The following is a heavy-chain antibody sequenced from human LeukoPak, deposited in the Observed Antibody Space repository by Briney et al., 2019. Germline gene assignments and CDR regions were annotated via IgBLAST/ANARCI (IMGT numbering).Heavy chain of an antibody. CDR2: LNSGGSA. Sequence: GGSLRLSCAASGFTVTSNYMSWVRQAPGKGLEWVSLLNSGGSAYYADSVKGRFTISRDTSKNTLYLQMNSLRAEGTAVYYCARDTDYWGQGTLVTVSS. CDR1: GFTVTSNY. CDR3: ARDTDY. V-gene: IGHV3-66*01. J-gene: IGHJ4*02.